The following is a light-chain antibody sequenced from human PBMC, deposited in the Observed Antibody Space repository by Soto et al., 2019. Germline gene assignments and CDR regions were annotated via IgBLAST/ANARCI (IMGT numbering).Light chain of an antibody. Sequence: DIQMTQSPSSLSASVGDRVTITCRASQSISSYLNWYQQKPGKAPNLLIYAAFSLQSGVPSRFSGSGSGRDFTLTISSLQPEDFATYYCQQMYSTLTWTVGQETKVEIK. CDR3: QQMYSTLTWT. CDR1: QSISSY. V-gene: IGKV1-39*01. J-gene: IGKJ1*01. CDR2: AAF.